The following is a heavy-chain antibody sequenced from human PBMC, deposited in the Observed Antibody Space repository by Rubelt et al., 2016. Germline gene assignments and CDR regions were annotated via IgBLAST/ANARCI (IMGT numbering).Heavy chain of an antibody. D-gene: IGHD5-24*01. V-gene: IGHV1-2*02. J-gene: IGHJ4*02. CDR3: ARTKTVEMATIPLAY. CDR2: INPNSGGT. Sequence: APGQGLEWMGWINPNSGGTNCAQKFQGRVTMTRDTSTSTVYMELSSLRSEDTAVYYCARTKTVEMATIPLAYWGQGTLVTVSS.